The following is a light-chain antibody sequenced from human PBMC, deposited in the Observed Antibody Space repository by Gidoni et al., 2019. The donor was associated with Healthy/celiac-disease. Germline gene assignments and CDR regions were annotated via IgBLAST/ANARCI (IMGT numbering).Light chain of an antibody. V-gene: IGKV1-39*01. Sequence: IQITQSPSSLPASVGDRVTITCRASQSISSYLDWYQQKPGKAPKLLIYAASSLQSGVPSRFSGSGSGTDFTLTISSLQPEDFAAYYCQQSNTSRTFGEGTKVEIK. CDR3: QQSNTSRT. CDR2: AAS. J-gene: IGKJ1*01. CDR1: QSISSY.